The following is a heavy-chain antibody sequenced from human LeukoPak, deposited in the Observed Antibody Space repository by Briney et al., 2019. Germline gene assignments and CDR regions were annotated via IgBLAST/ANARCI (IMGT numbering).Heavy chain of an antibody. CDR3: ARERFSSGRYRKGYYFDY. V-gene: IGHV4-34*01. CDR2: INHSGST. CDR1: GGSFSGYY. Sequence: SETLSLTCAVYGGSFSGYYWSWIRQPPGKGLEWIGEINHSGSTNYNPSLKSRVTISVDTSKNQFSLKLSSVTAADTAVYYCARERFSSGRYRKGYYFDYWGQGTLVTVSS. D-gene: IGHD6-19*01. J-gene: IGHJ4*02.